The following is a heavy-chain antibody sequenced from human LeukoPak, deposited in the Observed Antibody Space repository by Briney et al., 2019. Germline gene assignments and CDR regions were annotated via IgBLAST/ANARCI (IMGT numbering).Heavy chain of an antibody. J-gene: IGHJ4*02. D-gene: IGHD6-19*01. V-gene: IGHV3-21*01. Sequence: GGSLRLSCAASGFTFSSYSMNWVRQAPGKGLEWVSSISSSSSYIYYADSVKGRFTISRDNAKNSLYLQMNSLRAEDTAVYYCARRLDSIGSAYWGQGTLVTVSS. CDR2: ISSSSSYI. CDR3: ARRLDSIGSAY. CDR1: GFTFSSYS.